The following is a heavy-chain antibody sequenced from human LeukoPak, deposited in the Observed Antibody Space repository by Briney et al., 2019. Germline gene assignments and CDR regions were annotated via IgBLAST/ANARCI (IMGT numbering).Heavy chain of an antibody. CDR3: ARDQGYYEP. J-gene: IGHJ4*02. V-gene: IGHV1-24*01. D-gene: IGHD3-22*01. Sequence: GASVKVSCKVSGYTLTELSMHWVRQAPGKGLEWMGGFDPEDGETIYAQKLQGRVTMTTDTSTSTAYMELRSLRSDDTAVYYCARDQGYYEPWGQGTLVTVSS. CDR1: GYTLTELS. CDR2: FDPEDGET.